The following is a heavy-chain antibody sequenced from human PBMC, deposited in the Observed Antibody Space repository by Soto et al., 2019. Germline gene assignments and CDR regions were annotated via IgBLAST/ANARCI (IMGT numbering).Heavy chain of an antibody. Sequence: PGGSLRLSCAASGFTFSSYAMSWVRQAPGKGLEWVSAISGSGGSTYYADSVKGRFTISRDNSKNTLYLQMNSLRAEDTAVYYCAKGITMFGVVIIDYYYGMDVWGQGTTVTVSS. J-gene: IGHJ6*02. CDR2: ISGSGGST. CDR3: AKGITMFGVVIIDYYYGMDV. V-gene: IGHV3-23*01. CDR1: GFTFSSYA. D-gene: IGHD3-3*01.